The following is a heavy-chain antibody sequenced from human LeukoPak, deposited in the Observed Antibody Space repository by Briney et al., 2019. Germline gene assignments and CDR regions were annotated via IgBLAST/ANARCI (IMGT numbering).Heavy chain of an antibody. J-gene: IGHJ5*01. CDR3: ARDETNGFDS. Sequence: GGSLRLSCGASGFTFSNYNMNWVRQAPGEGLEWVSSINSRSTYIFYADSVMGRFTISRDDVKNSLVLQMNSLRAEDTAVYYCARDETNGFDSWGQGTLVTVSS. V-gene: IGHV3-21*01. CDR2: INSRSTYI. D-gene: IGHD1-14*01. CDR1: GFTFSNYN.